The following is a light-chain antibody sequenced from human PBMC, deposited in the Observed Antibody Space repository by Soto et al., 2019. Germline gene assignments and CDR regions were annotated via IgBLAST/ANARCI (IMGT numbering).Light chain of an antibody. CDR3: QQYDSVFT. V-gene: IGKV1-33*01. J-gene: IGKJ5*01. CDR2: GAS. CDR1: QDITNY. Sequence: DIQITQSPSSLSASVVERVTITCQASQDITNYLNWYQQKPGKAPNLLIYGASNLETGVPSRFSGSGSGTDFTFTISSLQAEDIGTYFCQQYDSVFTFGQGTRLEIK.